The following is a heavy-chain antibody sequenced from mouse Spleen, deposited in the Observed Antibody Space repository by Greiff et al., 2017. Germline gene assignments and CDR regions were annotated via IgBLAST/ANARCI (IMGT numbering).Heavy chain of an antibody. CDR3: ASLYDYDGAWFAY. Sequence: EVKLQESGPGLVKPSQSLSLTCSVTGYSITSGYYWNWIRQFPGNKLEWMGYISYDGSNNYNPSLKNRISITRDTSKNQFFLKLNSVTTEDTATYYCASLYDYDGAWFAYWGQGTLVTVSA. J-gene: IGHJ3*01. CDR1: GYSITSGYY. D-gene: IGHD2-4*01. V-gene: IGHV3-6*01. CDR2: ISYDGSN.